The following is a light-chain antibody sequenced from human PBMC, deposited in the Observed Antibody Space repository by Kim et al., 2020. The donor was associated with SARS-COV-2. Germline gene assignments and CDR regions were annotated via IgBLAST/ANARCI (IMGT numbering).Light chain of an antibody. V-gene: IGLV3-19*01. J-gene: IGLJ2*01. CDR2: GKN. Sequence: ALGQTVRITCQGDSLRSYYESWYQQKPGQAPVLGIYGKNNRPSGIPDRFAGSSSGNTASLTITGAQAEDEADYYGNSRDSSCNHLVFWGGTQLTVL. CDR1: SLRSYY. CDR3: NSRDSSCNHLV.